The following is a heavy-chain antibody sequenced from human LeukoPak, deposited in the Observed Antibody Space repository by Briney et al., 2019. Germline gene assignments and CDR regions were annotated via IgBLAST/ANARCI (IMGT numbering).Heavy chain of an antibody. V-gene: IGHV3-23*01. D-gene: IGHD6-19*01. Sequence: GGSLRLSCAASGFTFSNSAMSWVRQAPGKGLEWVSTLSGSGITTYYAGSVKGRFTISRDNSKNTLYLQMNSLRAEDTAVYYCAKGIYSSGWSYFDYWGHGTLDTVSS. J-gene: IGHJ4*01. CDR2: LSGSGITT. CDR1: GFTFSNSA. CDR3: AKGIYSSGWSYFDY.